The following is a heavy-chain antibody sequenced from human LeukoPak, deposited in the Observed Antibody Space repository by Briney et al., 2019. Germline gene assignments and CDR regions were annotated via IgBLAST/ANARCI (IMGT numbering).Heavy chain of an antibody. D-gene: IGHD3-10*01. CDR2: IYHSGST. J-gene: IGHJ4*02. CDR1: GGSISSGGYY. CDR3: AGEPYGSGSYYIPY. Sequence: SQTLSLTCTVSGGSISSGGYYWSWIRQHPGKGLEWIGYIYHSGSTYYNPSLKSRVTISVDTSKNQFSLKLGSVTAADTAVYYCAGEPYGSGSYYIPYWGQGTLVTVSS. V-gene: IGHV4-31*03.